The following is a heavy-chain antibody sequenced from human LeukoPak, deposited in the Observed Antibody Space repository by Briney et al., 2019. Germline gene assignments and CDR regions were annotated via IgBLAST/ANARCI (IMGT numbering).Heavy chain of an antibody. D-gene: IGHD3-22*01. V-gene: IGHV4-39*01. Sequence: SETLSLTCTVSGGSIGSSSYYWGWIRQPPGKGLEWIGSIYYSGSTYYNPSLKSRVTISVDTSKNQFSLKLSSVTAADTAVYYCARRVETYYYDSSGYLNWFDPWGQGTLVTVSS. CDR1: GGSIGSSSYY. J-gene: IGHJ5*02. CDR3: ARRVETYYYDSSGYLNWFDP. CDR2: IYYSGST.